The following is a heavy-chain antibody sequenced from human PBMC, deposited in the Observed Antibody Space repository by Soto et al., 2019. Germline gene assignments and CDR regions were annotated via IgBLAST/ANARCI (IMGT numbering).Heavy chain of an antibody. CDR1: GFTFSDYW. V-gene: IGHV3-7*03. D-gene: IGHD2-2*01. CDR2: VKQDGTEQ. CDR3: ARDARRVGRSGFDI. J-gene: IGHJ3*02. Sequence: EVQLVESGGGLVQPGGSLRLSCTASGFTFSDYWMTCVRQAPGKGLEWVANVKQDGTEQYYVDSVRGRFTLSRDNAKNSLYLQMNSLRADDTAVYYCARDARRVGRSGFDIWGQGTRVTVSA.